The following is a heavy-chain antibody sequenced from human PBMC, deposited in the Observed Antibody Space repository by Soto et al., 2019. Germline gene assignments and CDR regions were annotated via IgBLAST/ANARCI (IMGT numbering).Heavy chain of an antibody. CDR2: ISAYNANA. J-gene: IGHJ4*02. CDR3: ARENSYFDY. Sequence: QIQLLQSGAEVKKPGASVKVTCKASGYTFRNFGISWVRQAPGQGLEWMGWISAYNANANYAQKFQGRLTMTADTSTSTAYMELSSLRSDDTAVYYCARENSYFDYWGQGTLVTVSS. V-gene: IGHV1-18*01. CDR1: GYTFRNFG.